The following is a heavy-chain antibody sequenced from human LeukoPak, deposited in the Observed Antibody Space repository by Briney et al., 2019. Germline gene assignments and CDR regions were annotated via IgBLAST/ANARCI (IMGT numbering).Heavy chain of an antibody. CDR2: IIPIFGTA. D-gene: IGHD2-15*01. J-gene: IGHJ5*02. V-gene: IGHV1-69*05. CDR3: ARGPLYCSGGSCHNWFDP. CDR1: GGTFSSYA. Sequence: SVKVSCKASGGTFSSYAISWVRQAPGQGLEWMGGIIPIFGTANYAQKFQGRVTITTDESTSTAYMELSSLRSEDTAVFYCARGPLYCSGGSCHNWFDPWGQGTLVTVSS.